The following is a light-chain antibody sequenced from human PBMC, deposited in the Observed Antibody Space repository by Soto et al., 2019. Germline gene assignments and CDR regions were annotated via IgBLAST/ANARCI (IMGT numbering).Light chain of an antibody. CDR1: QSVNSN. CDR3: QQYDKWPLT. CDR2: GTS. Sequence: EIVMTQSPAPLSLSPGERATLSCRASQSVNSNLAWYQQKAGQAPRLLIYGTSTRATGIPARFSGSGSGTDFTLTISSLQSEDFAVYYCQQYDKWPLTFGGGTNVDI. V-gene: IGKV3-15*01. J-gene: IGKJ4*01.